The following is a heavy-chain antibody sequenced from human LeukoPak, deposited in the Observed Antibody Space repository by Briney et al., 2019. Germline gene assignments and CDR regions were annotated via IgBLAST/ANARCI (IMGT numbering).Heavy chain of an antibody. CDR3: ATRDGYNRRLGAFDI. CDR1: GGSISSYY. Sequence: SETLSLTCTVSGGSISSYYWSWLRQPPGKGLEWIGYIYYTGTTYYNPSLKSRVTISVDTSKNQFSLKLSSVTAADTAVYYCATRDGYNRRLGAFDIWGQGTMVTVSS. V-gene: IGHV4-59*01. D-gene: IGHD5-24*01. J-gene: IGHJ3*02. CDR2: IYYTGTT.